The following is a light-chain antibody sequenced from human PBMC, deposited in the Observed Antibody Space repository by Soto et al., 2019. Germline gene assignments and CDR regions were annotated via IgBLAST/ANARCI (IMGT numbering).Light chain of an antibody. CDR3: SSYTSSSTYV. J-gene: IGLJ1*01. CDR1: SSDVGAYNL. CDR2: DVS. V-gene: IGLV2-14*03. Sequence: QPVLTQPASVSGSPGQSITISCTGTSSDVGAYNLVSWYQQHPGKAPKLMIYDVSNRPSGVSNRFSGSKSGIKASLTISGLQAEDEADYYCSSYTSSSTYVFGTGTKVTVL.